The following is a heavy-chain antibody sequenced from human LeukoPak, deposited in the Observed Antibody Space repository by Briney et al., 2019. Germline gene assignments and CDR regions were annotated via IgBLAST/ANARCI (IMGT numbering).Heavy chain of an antibody. V-gene: IGHV4-4*02. J-gene: IGHJ6*02. CDR2: IYHSGST. CDR3: ARDQGRDGYNLRYYYGLDV. Sequence: PSETLSLTCAVSGGSISSSNWWSWVRQPPGKGLEWIGEIYHSGSTNYNPSLKSRVTISVDKSKNQFSLKLSSVTAADTAVYYCARDQGRDGYNLRYYYGLDVWGQGTAVTVSS. D-gene: IGHD5-24*01. CDR1: GGSISSSNW.